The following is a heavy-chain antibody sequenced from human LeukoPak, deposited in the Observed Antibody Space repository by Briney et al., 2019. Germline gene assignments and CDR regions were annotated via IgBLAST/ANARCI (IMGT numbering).Heavy chain of an antibody. CDR2: IKQDGSEK. V-gene: IGHV3-7*03. J-gene: IGHJ6*02. CDR3: AKDNGLDYDFWSGSHGMDV. Sequence: GGSLRLSCAASGFTFNSSWMHWVRQAPGKGLEWVANIKQDGSEKYYADSVKGRFTISRDNAKNSLYLQMNSLRAEDTALYYCAKDNGLDYDFWSGSHGMDVWGQGTTVTVSS. D-gene: IGHD3-3*01. CDR1: GFTFNSSW.